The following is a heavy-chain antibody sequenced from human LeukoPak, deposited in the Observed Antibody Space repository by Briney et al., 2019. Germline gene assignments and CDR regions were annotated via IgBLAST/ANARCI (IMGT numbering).Heavy chain of an antibody. CDR1: GGSFSGYY. V-gene: IGHV4-34*01. Sequence: PSETLSLTCAVYGGSFSGYYWSWIRQPPGKGLEWIGEINHSGSTNYNPSLKSRVTISVDTSKNQFSLKLSSVTAADTAVYYCARGLSGLYYDFWRDTPTRDYYYYGMDVWGQGTTVTVSS. CDR3: ARGLSGLYYDFWRDTPTRDYYYYGMDV. D-gene: IGHD3-3*01. CDR2: INHSGST. J-gene: IGHJ6*02.